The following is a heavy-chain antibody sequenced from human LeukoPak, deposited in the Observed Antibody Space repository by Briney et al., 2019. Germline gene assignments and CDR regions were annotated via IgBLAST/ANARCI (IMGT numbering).Heavy chain of an antibody. D-gene: IGHD1-26*01. CDR2: ISGSGGST. Sequence: PSETLSLTCTVSGGSISSSSYYWGWIRQPPGKGLEWVSVISGSGGSTDYADSVKGRFTISRDISKNTMYLQMNSLRAEDTAVYFCAKTTISGTYGTFFDYWGQGTLVTVSS. V-gene: IGHV3-23*01. CDR3: AKTTISGTYGTFFDY. J-gene: IGHJ4*02. CDR1: GGSISSSSYY.